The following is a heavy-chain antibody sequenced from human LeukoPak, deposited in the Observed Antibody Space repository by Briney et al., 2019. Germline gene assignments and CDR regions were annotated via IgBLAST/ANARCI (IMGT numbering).Heavy chain of an antibody. V-gene: IGHV3-21*01. CDR1: GFTFSSYS. J-gene: IGHJ4*02. CDR3: AKALLLWFGEGYFDY. D-gene: IGHD3-10*01. Sequence: GGSLRLSCAASGFTFSSYSMNWVRQAPGKGLEWVSSISSSSSYIYYADSVKGRFTISRDNAKNSLYLQMNSLRAEDTAVYYCAKALLLWFGEGYFDYWGQGTLVTVSS. CDR2: ISSSSSYI.